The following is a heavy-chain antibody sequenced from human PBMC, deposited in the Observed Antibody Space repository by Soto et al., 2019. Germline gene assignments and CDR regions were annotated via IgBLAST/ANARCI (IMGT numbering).Heavy chain of an antibody. Sequence: PGESLKISCQGSGYSFTTYWIGWVRQMPGKGLEWMGIIYPGDSYPKYSPSFQGQVTISADKSISSAYLRWRSLKASDTAMYYCARRGPRVDAFDIWGQGTMVTVSS. CDR2: IYPGDSYP. CDR3: ARRGPRVDAFDI. J-gene: IGHJ3*02. CDR1: GYSFTTYW. V-gene: IGHV5-51*01. D-gene: IGHD3-10*01.